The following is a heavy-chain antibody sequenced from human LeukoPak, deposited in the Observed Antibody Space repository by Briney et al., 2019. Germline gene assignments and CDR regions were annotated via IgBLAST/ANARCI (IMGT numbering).Heavy chain of an antibody. J-gene: IGHJ4*01. CDR1: GFSYSSYA. V-gene: IGHV3-23*01. CDR2: ISGSGDT. Sequence: GGSLRLSCAVSGFSYSSYAMSWVRQAPGKGLEGVSTISGSGDTYYVDSVKGRFTISRDNSKNTLYLQMNSLRAEDTAVYYCAKEGGYNYGYLDSWGQEPWSPSPQ. D-gene: IGHD5-18*01. CDR3: AKEGGYNYGYLDS.